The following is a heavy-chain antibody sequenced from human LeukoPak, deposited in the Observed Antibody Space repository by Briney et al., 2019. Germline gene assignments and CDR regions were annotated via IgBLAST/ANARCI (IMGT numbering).Heavy chain of an antibody. Sequence: GASVTVSFTASGYTFTSSGISWVRQPPGQGLEWMGWISGYNGNTNYEQQLQGRVTMTTDTSTSTAYMELRSLRSDDTAVYYCARGQQWLVRGFDYWGQGTLVTVSS. CDR3: ARGQQWLVRGFDY. V-gene: IGHV1-18*01. CDR2: ISGYNGNT. D-gene: IGHD6-19*01. CDR1: GYTFTSSG. J-gene: IGHJ4*02.